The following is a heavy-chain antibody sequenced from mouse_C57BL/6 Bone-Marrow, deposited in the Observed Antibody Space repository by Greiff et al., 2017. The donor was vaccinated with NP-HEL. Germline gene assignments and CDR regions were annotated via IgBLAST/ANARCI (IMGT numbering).Heavy chain of an antibody. Sequence: VQLQQSGAELAKPGASVKLSCKASGYTFTSYWMHWVKQRPGQGLEWIGYINPSSGYTKYNQKFKDKATLTADKSSSTAYMQLSSLTYEDSAVYYCARRRLEYYYGSFYAMDYWGQGTSVTVSS. CDR3: ARRRLEYYYGSFYAMDY. D-gene: IGHD1-1*01. CDR1: GYTFTSYW. J-gene: IGHJ4*01. V-gene: IGHV1-7*01. CDR2: INPSSGYT.